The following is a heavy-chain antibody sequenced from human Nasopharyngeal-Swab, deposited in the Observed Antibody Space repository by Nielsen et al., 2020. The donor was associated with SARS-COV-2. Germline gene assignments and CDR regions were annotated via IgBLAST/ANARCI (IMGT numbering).Heavy chain of an antibody. V-gene: IGHV4-59*01. CDR2: IYYSGST. CDR3: ARGGRSIAVAGRALDY. J-gene: IGHJ4*02. CDR1: GGSISSYY. Sequence: SETLSLTCTVSGGSISSYYWSWIRQPPGKGLEWIGYIYYSGSTNYNPSLKSRVTISVDTSKNQFSLKLSSVTAADTAVYYCARGGRSIAVAGRALDYWGQGTLVTVSS. D-gene: IGHD6-19*01.